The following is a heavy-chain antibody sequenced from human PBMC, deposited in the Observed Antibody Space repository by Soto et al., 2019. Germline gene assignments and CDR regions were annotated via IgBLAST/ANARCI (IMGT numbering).Heavy chain of an antibody. D-gene: IGHD2-2*01. CDR2: ISAYNGNT. J-gene: IGHJ4*02. CDR3: ARECVHCSSTSCSLYYFDY. V-gene: IGHV1-18*04. CDR1: GYTFTSYG. Sequence: ASVKVSCKASGYTFTSYGISWVRQAPGQGLEWVGWISAYNGNTNYVQKLQGRVTMTTDTSTSTAYMELRSLRSDDTAVYYCARECVHCSSTSCSLYYFDYWGQGTLVTVSS.